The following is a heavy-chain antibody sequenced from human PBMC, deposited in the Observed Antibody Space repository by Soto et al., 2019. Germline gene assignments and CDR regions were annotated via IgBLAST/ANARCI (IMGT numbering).Heavy chain of an antibody. V-gene: IGHV3-23*01. CDR1: GFTFSSYA. CDR3: AKVGPGTASYGSGTNWFDP. J-gene: IGHJ5*02. Sequence: GGSLRLSCAASGFTFSSYAMSWVRQAPGKGLEWVSAISGSGGSTYYADSVKGRFTISRDNSKNTLYLQMNSLRAEDTAVYYCAKVGPGTASYGSGTNWFDPWGQGTLVTVSS. D-gene: IGHD3-10*01. CDR2: ISGSGGST.